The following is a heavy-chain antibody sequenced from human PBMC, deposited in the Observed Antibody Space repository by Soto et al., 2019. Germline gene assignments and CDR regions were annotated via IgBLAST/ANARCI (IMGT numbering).Heavy chain of an antibody. CDR3: ARVGRYGWDFDH. CDR1: EVHLRSYW. CDR2: INEDGSQK. V-gene: IGHV3-7*01. J-gene: IGHJ4*02. Sequence: GGSPAVSGATTEVHLRSYWMTWVRQAPGKGLEWVALINEDGSQKYYVGSVKGRFIISRDNAKDSVYMQMDSLRAGDTAVYFCARVGRYGWDFDHWGQGTLVTVSS. D-gene: IGHD5-18*01.